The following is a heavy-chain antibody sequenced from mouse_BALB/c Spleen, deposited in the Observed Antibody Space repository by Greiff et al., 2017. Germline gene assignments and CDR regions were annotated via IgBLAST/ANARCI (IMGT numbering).Heavy chain of an antibody. CDR1: GYSITSGYY. Sequence: EVKLVESGPGLVKPSQSLSLTCSVTGYSITSGYYWNWIRQFPGNKLEWMGYISYDGSNNYNPSLKNRISITRDTSKNQFFLKLNSVTTEDTATYYCARRRSYYYGSSSVWFAYWGQGTLVTVSA. J-gene: IGHJ3*01. V-gene: IGHV3-6*02. CDR2: ISYDGSN. CDR3: ARRRSYYYGSSSVWFAY. D-gene: IGHD1-1*01.